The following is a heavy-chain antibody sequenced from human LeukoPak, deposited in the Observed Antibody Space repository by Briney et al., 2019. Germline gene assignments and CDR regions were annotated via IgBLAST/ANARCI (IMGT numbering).Heavy chain of an antibody. CDR1: GGSIRGDY. J-gene: IGHJ4*02. CDR3: ARDGGANRNFDY. Sequence: PSETLSLTCDVSGGSIRGDYWSWIRQPAGRGLEWIGRVHTSGSTNYNPSLKSRVTLSQDTSKNQFYLRLTSVTAADTAVYYCARDGGANRNFDYWARECWSPSPQ. V-gene: IGHV4-4*07. D-gene: IGHD4/OR15-4a*01. CDR2: VHTSGST.